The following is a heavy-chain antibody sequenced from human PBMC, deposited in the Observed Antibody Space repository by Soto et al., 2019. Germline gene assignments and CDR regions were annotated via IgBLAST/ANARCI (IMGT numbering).Heavy chain of an antibody. CDR2: IDPTDSYT. D-gene: IGHD2-8*01. V-gene: IGHV5-10-1*04. CDR1: GYSFTTYW. CDR3: ARPTNRGKYYYGMDV. J-gene: IGHJ6*02. Sequence: PGESLKISCQASGYSFTTYWISWVRQMPGKGLECMGRIDPTDSYTDYGPSFQGQVTISADKSISTAYLQWSSLKASDTAMYYCARPTNRGKYYYGMDVWGQGTTVTVSS.